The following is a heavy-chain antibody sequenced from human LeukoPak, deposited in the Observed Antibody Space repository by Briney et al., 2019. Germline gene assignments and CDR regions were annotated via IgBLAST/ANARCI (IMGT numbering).Heavy chain of an antibody. CDR3: ARSKPYCSTTACYTAEDY. J-gene: IGHJ4*02. Sequence: ASVKVSCKAFGYTFTGYYSHWIRQAPGQGLQWMGWINPNNGGSKYVQKFQGRVTMTRDTSISTAYMELTSLRSDDTAIYYCARSKPYCSTTACYTAEDYWGQGTLATVSS. V-gene: IGHV1-2*02. CDR1: GYTFTGYY. CDR2: INPNNGGS. D-gene: IGHD2-2*02.